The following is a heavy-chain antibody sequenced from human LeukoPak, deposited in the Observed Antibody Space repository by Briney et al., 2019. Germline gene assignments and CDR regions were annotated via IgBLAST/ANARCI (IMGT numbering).Heavy chain of an antibody. J-gene: IGHJ5*02. CDR2: IKQDGSEK. V-gene: IGHV3-7*03. CDR1: GFTCSSYW. D-gene: IGHD2-2*01. Sequence: PGGSLRLYCAASGFTCSSYWMSWVRQAPGKGLEGVANIKQDGSEKYYVDSVKGRFTISRDNAKNSLYLQMNSLRAEDTAVYYCARGGCSSTSCYVNWFDPWGQGTLVTVSS. CDR3: ARGGCSSTSCYVNWFDP.